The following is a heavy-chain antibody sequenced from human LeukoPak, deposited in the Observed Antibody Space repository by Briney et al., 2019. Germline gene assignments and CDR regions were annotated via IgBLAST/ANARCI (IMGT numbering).Heavy chain of an antibody. J-gene: IGHJ5*02. Sequence: SETLSLTCTVSGGSISSGSYYWSWIRQPAGKGLEWIGRIYTSGSTNYNPSLKSRVTISVDTSKNQFSLKLSSVTAADTAVYYCARERYYDLSRWFDPWGQGTLVTVSS. CDR3: ARERYYDLSRWFDP. CDR1: GGSISSGSYY. CDR2: IYTSGST. D-gene: IGHD3-3*01. V-gene: IGHV4-61*02.